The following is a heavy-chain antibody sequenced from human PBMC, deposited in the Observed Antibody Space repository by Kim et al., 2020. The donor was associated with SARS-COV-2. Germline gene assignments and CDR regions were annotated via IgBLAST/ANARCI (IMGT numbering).Heavy chain of an antibody. CDR1: GGSISSSSYY. J-gene: IGHJ5*01. D-gene: IGHD2-8*01. CDR3: ARDRLMVYAIPPRNWF. V-gene: IGHV4-39*07. CDR2: IYYSGST. Sequence: SETLSLTCTVSGGSISSSSYYWGWIRQPPGKGLEWIGSIYYSGSTYYNPSLKSRVTISVDTSKNQFSLKLSSVTAADTAVYYCARDRLMVYAIPPRNWF.